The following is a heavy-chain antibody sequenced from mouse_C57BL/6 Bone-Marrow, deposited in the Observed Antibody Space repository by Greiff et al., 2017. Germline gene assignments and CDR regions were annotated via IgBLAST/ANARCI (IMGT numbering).Heavy chain of an antibody. J-gene: IGHJ1*03. V-gene: IGHV10-1*01. CDR2: IRSKSNNYAT. D-gene: IGHD3-3*01. CDR1: GFSFNTYA. Sequence: EVKLVESGGGLVQPKGSLKLSCAASGFSFNTYAMNWVRQAPGKGLEWVARIRSKSNNYATYYADSVKDRFTISRDDSESMLYLQMNNLKTEDTAMYYCVRHRGFPWYFDVWGTGTTVTVSS. CDR3: VRHRGFPWYFDV.